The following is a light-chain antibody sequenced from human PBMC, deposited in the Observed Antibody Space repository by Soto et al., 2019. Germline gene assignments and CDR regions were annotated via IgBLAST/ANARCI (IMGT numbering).Light chain of an antibody. J-gene: IGKJ2*01. CDR3: QQFDNSLYT. CDR1: QSVSSTY. Sequence: EIVLTQSPGTLSLSPGERATLSCRASQSVSSTYLAWYQQKPGQAPRLLVYGASTRATGIPDRFSGSGSGTDFTLTISRLVPEDSAVYYCQQFDNSLYTFGQGTMLEIK. CDR2: GAS. V-gene: IGKV3-20*01.